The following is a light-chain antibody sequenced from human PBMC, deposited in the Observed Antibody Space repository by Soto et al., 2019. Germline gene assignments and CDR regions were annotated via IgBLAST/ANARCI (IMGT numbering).Light chain of an antibody. CDR2: VDT. Sequence: QSVLTQPPSVSAAPGQQVTISCSGSRFNIGKDFVSWYQQLPGTAPKLLIYVDTKRSSGIPDRFSGSKSGTSATLGIAGLQTGDEAEYYCGAWDSSLSVVVFGGGTKLTVL. V-gene: IGLV1-51*01. CDR1: RFNIGKDF. CDR3: GAWDSSLSVVV. J-gene: IGLJ2*01.